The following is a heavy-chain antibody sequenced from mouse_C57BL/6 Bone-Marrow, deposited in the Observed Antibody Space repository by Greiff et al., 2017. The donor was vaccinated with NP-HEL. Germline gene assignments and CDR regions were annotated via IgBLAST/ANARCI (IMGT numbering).Heavy chain of an antibody. V-gene: IGHV1-18*01. D-gene: IGHD6-1*01. Sequence: EVQLQQSGPELVKPGASVKIPCKASGYTFTDYNMDWVKQSHGKSLEWIGDINPNNGGTIYNQKFKGKATLTVDKSSSTAYMELRSLTSEDTAVSYCARGGQQRGFAYWGQGTLVTVSA. CDR2: INPNNGGT. J-gene: IGHJ3*01. CDR3: ARGGQQRGFAY. CDR1: GYTFTDYN.